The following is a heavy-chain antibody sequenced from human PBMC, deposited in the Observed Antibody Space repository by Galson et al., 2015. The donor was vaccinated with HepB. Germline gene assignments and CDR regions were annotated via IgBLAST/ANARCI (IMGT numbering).Heavy chain of an antibody. Sequence: LSLTCTVSGGSISSYYWSWIRQPPGKGLEWIGYIYYSGSTNYNPSLKSRVTISVDTSKNQFSLKLSSVTAADTAVYYCARVGGDFWSVRGAFDIWGQGTMVTVSS. CDR2: IYYSGST. V-gene: IGHV4-59*01. CDR3: ARVGGDFWSVRGAFDI. J-gene: IGHJ3*02. D-gene: IGHD3-3*01. CDR1: GGSISSYY.